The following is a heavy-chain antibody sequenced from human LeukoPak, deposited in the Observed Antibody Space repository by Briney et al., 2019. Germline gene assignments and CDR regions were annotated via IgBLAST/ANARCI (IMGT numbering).Heavy chain of an antibody. CDR1: GYTFTGYY. J-gene: IGHJ4*02. D-gene: IGHD3-10*01. V-gene: IGHV1-2*02. CDR3: AREYYTSSFDY. CDR2: INPNSGGT. Sequence: GASVKVPCKASGYTFTGYYMHWVRQAPGQGLEWMASINPNSGGTNYAQKFQGRVTLTRDTSISTAYMDLSRLRSDDTAVYYCAREYYTSSFDYWGQGTLVTVSS.